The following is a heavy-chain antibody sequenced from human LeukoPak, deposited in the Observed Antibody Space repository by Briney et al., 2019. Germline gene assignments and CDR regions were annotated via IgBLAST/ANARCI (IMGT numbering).Heavy chain of an antibody. J-gene: IGHJ4*02. CDR1: GGSFSGYH. D-gene: IGHD3-22*01. CDR2: INHSGST. CDR3: AREAYYYDSSGYSSFDY. V-gene: IGHV4-34*01. Sequence: SETLPLTCAVYGGSFSGYHWSWIRQPPGKGLEWIGEINHSGSTNYNPSLKSRVTISVDTSKNQFSLKLSSVTAADTAVYYCAREAYYYDSSGYSSFDYWGQGTLVTVSS.